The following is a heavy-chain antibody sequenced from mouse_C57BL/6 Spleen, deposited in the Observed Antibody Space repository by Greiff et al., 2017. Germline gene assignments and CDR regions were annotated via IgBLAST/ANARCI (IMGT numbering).Heavy chain of an antibody. V-gene: IGHV1-22*01. D-gene: IGHD2-10*01. CDR3: AAYPYWYFDV. CDR1: GYTFTDYN. J-gene: IGHJ1*03. CDR2: INPNNGGT. Sequence: VQLKESGPELVKPGASVKMSCKASGYTFTDYNMHWVKQSHGKSLEWIGYINPNNGGTSYNQKFKGKATLTVNKSSSTAYMELRSLTSEDSAVYYCAAYPYWYFDVWGTGTTVTVSS.